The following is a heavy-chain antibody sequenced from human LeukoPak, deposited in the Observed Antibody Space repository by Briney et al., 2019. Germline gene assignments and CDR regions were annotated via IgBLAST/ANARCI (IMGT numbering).Heavy chain of an antibody. V-gene: IGHV4-39*07. CDR2: IYYTGIT. D-gene: IGHD2-15*01. CDR1: GCSISSSSYY. CDR3: VSLTHIYCSGGTCYPQNYYIDV. Sequence: ETLSLTCTVSGCSISSSSYYWGWIRQPPGNGLEWIGGIYYTGITHYNPSLNSLATISLDTSKNQFSLKVTSVTAADTAVYYCVSLTHIYCSGGTCYPQNYYIDVWGKGTTVTVSS. J-gene: IGHJ6*03.